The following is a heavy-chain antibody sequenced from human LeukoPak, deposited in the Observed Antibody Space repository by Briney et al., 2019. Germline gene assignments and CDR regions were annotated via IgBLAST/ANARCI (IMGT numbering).Heavy chain of an antibody. J-gene: IGHJ3*02. CDR2: IYPGDSDT. CDR1: GYSLSIYW. Sequence: GESLKISCTGSGYSLSIYWIGWVRQMPGKGLEWMGIIYPGDSDTRYSPSFQGQVTISADKSISTAYLQWSSLKASDTAMYYCARHRASYGSGTGALDIWGQGTMVTVSS. CDR3: ARHRASYGSGTGALDI. V-gene: IGHV5-51*01. D-gene: IGHD3-10*01.